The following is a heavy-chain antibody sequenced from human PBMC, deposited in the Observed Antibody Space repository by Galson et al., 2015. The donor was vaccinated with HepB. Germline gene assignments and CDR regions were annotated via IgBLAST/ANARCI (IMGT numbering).Heavy chain of an antibody. Sequence: SLRLSCAASGFTFSSYAMSWVRQAPGKGLEWDSAISGSGGSTYYADSVKGRFTISRDNSKNTLYLQMNSLRAEDTAVYYCAKDLGYSSSSPPSYFDYWGQGTLVTVSS. CDR2: ISGSGGST. J-gene: IGHJ4*02. D-gene: IGHD6-6*01. CDR1: GFTFSSYA. V-gene: IGHV3-23*01. CDR3: AKDLGYSSSSPPSYFDY.